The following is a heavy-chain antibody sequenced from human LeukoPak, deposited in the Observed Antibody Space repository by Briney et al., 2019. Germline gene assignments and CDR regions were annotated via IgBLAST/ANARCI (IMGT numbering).Heavy chain of an antibody. J-gene: IGHJ6*02. D-gene: IGHD2-15*01. V-gene: IGHV3-23*01. CDR3: ARELVVVVAATPGLSGLYYYYGMDV. CDR2: ISGGGVAI. Sequence: GGPLTLSCAASGCTFSNHAMSWVRQAPGKGLQWVSAISGGGVAIYYADSVKGRFTISRDNSKNTLYLQINSLRAEDTAVYYCARELVVVVAATPGLSGLYYYYGMDVWGQGTTVTVSS. CDR1: GCTFSNHA.